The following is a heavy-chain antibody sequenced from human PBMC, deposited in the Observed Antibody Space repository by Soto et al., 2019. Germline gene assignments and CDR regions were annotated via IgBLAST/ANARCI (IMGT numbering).Heavy chain of an antibody. CDR2: IYYSGST. J-gene: IGHJ5*02. D-gene: IGHD2-2*01. V-gene: IGHV4-59*01. CDR3: ARDRKVPAAMYDWFDP. CDR1: GGSISSYY. Sequence: QVQLQESGPGLVKPSETLSLTCTVSGGSISSYYWSWIRQPPGKGLEWIGYIYYSGSTNYNPSLKSRVTISVDTSKNQFSLKLSSVTAADTAVYYCARDRKVPAAMYDWFDPWGQGTLVTVSS.